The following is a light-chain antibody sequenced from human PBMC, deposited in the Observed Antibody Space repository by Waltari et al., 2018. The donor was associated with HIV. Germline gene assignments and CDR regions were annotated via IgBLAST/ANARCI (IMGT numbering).Light chain of an antibody. V-gene: IGKV1-5*03. CDR3: QQYYSTPPYT. J-gene: IGKJ2*01. CDR2: KAS. CDR1: QSITGW. Sequence: DIQMTQSPSTLSAFVGDRVTITRRASQSITGWLAWYQQKPGKAPNLLIYKASDLESGVPSRFSGSGSETEFTLTISSLQAEDVAVYYCQQYYSTPPYTFGQGTKLEMK.